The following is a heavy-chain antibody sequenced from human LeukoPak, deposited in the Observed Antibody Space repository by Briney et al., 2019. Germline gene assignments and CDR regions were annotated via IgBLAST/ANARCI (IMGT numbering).Heavy chain of an antibody. CDR2: IKQDGSEK. Sequence: GGSLRLSCAASRFTFSSYWMTWVRQAPGKGLEWVANIKQDGSEKYYVGSVKGRFTISRDNTKNLLYLQMNSLGAEDTAVYYCAREGGYGGVFDYWGQGTLVTVSS. CDR1: RFTFSSYW. D-gene: IGHD5-12*01. V-gene: IGHV3-7*05. J-gene: IGHJ4*02. CDR3: AREGGYGGVFDY.